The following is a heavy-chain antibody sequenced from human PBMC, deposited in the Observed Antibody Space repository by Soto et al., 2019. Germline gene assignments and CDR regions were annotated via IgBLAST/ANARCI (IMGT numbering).Heavy chain of an antibody. V-gene: IGHV3-11*03. D-gene: IGHD2-15*01. CDR3: ATGQEIRMADI. CDR2: ISGDSRYT. J-gene: IGHJ3*02. Sequence: QVQLLESGGGLVKPGGSLRLSFAASGVTANYMGWIRQPPGKGLEWISYISGDSRYTNHADSVKGRFTISRDNAKNSLYLQMNSLRAEDTAVYFCATGQEIRMADIWGQGTMVTVSS. CDR1: GVTANY.